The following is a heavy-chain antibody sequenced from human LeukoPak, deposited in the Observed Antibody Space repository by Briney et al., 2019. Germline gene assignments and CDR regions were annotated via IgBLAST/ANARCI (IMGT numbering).Heavy chain of an antibody. CDR1: GFTFSDHF. V-gene: IGHV3-11*04. CDR2: INSKGDNI. CDR3: ATSRVFDY. J-gene: IGHJ4*02. Sequence: GGSLRLSCIGSGFTFSDHFMSWIRQVPGKEPEWLSYINSKGDNILYRDSVKGRFTISRDNAENSLYLQMNSLKAEDTAVYYCATSRVFDYWGQGALVIVSS.